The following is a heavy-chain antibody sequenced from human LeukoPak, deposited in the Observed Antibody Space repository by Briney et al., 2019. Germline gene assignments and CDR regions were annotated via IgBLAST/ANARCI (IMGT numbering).Heavy chain of an antibody. CDR1: GYTFIGYY. D-gene: IGHD1-26*01. CDR3: ARDIKWSRDY. J-gene: IGHJ4*02. Sequence: AXVKVSCKASGYTFIGYYIHWVRQAPGQGLEWMGWINPTSGVTNYAQRFQGRVTMTSDTSISTAYMELSRLTSDDTAVYYCARDIKWSRDYWGQGTLVTVSS. CDR2: INPTSGVT. V-gene: IGHV1-2*02.